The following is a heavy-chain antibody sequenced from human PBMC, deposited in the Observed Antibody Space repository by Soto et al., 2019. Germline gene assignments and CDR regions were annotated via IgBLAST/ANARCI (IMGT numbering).Heavy chain of an antibody. CDR3: AKDIVTVPAAMDGFYI. Sequence: EVQLLESGGGLVQPGGSLRVSCAASGFTFSSYAMSWVRQAPGKGLEWVSSISGSGGSTYYADSVKGRFAVSRDNSKNTLYLQMNTLRAEDTAIYYCAKDIVTVPAAMDGFYIWGQGTMVTVSS. V-gene: IGHV3-23*01. CDR1: GFTFSSYA. CDR2: ISGSGGST. D-gene: IGHD2-2*01. J-gene: IGHJ3*02.